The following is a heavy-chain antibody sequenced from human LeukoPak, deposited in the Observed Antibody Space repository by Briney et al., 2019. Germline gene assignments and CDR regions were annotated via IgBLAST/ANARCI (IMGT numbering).Heavy chain of an antibody. Sequence: GGSLRLSCAASGFTLSNAYMSWVRQAPGKGLEWVGRIKSKTDGGTTDYAAPVKGRFTISRDESKNMLYLQMDSLKTEDTAVYYCTTLNWFDPWGQGTLVTVSS. V-gene: IGHV3-15*01. CDR2: IKSKTDGGTT. CDR1: GFTLSNAY. CDR3: TTLNWFDP. J-gene: IGHJ5*02.